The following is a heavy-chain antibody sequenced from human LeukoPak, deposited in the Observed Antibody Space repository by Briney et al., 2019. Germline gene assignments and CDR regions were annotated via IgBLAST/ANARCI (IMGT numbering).Heavy chain of an antibody. CDR3: AMNPPRYFN. Sequence: PGGSLRLSCAASGFTFSSYWMIWVRQAPGKGLEWVANIQQDGSEKYYVDSVKGRFTISRDNAKNSLYLQMNSLGAEDTAVYYCAMNPPRYFNWGQGTLVTVSS. D-gene: IGHD1-26*01. J-gene: IGHJ4*02. V-gene: IGHV3-7*05. CDR1: GFTFSSYW. CDR2: IQQDGSEK.